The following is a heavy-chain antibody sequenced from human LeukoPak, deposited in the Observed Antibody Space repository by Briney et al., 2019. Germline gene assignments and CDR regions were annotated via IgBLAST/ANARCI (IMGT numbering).Heavy chain of an antibody. CDR2: INHSGST. D-gene: IGHD3-10*01. CDR3: ARRVPYYYGMDV. CDR1: GGSFSGYY. J-gene: IGHJ6*02. V-gene: IGHV4-34*01. Sequence: SETLSLTCAVYGGSFSGYYWSWIRQPPGKGLEWIGEINHSGSTNYNPSLKSRVTISVDTSENQFSLKLSSVTAADTAVYYCARRVPYYYGMDVWGQGTTVTVSS.